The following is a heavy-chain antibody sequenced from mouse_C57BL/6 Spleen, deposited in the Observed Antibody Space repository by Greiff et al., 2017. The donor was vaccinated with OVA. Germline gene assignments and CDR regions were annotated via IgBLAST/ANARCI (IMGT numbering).Heavy chain of an antibody. D-gene: IGHD2-4*01. V-gene: IGHV5-16*01. CDR3: ARASYDYDGDYFDY. CDR2: INYDGSST. Sequence: EVKLVESEGGLVQPGSSMKLSCTASGFTFSDYYMAWVRQVPEKGLEWVANINYDGSSTYYLDSLKSRFIISRDNAKNILYLQMSSLKSEDTATYYCARASYDYDGDYFDYWGQGTTLTVSS. J-gene: IGHJ2*01. CDR1: GFTFSDYY.